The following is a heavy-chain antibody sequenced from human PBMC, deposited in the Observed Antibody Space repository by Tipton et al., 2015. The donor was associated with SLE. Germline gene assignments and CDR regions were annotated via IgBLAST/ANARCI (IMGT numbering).Heavy chain of an antibody. CDR2: IYYSGST. CDR3: ARETGRYSSGWFDY. Sequence: TLSLTCTVSGGSISSYYWGWIRQPPGKGLEWIGSIYYSGSTNYNPSLKSRVTISVDTSKNQFSLKLSSVTAADTAVYYCARETGRYSSGWFDYWGQGTLVTVSS. V-gene: IGHV4-59*01. J-gene: IGHJ4*02. CDR1: GGSISSYY. D-gene: IGHD6-19*01.